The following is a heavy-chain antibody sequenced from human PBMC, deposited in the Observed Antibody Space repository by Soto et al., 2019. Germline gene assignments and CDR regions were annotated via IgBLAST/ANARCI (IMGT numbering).Heavy chain of an antibody. J-gene: IGHJ3*02. V-gene: IGHV3-30*18. CDR1: GFTFSSYG. CDR3: AKEWGRITGTTFAFDI. CDR2: ISYDGSNK. Sequence: GGSLRLSCAASGFTFSSYGMHWVRQAPGKGLEWVAVISYDGSNKYYADSVKGRFTISRDNSKNTLYLQMNSLRAEDTAVYYCAKEWGRITGTTFAFDIWGQGTMVTVSS. D-gene: IGHD1-7*01.